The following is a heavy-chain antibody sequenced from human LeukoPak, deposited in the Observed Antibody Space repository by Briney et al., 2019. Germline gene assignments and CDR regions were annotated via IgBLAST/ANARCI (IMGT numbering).Heavy chain of an antibody. J-gene: IGHJ4*02. CDR2: IIPIFGIA. D-gene: IGHD1-26*01. Sequence: ASVKVSCKASGGTFSSYAISWVRQAPGQGLEWMGGIIPIFGIANYAQKFQGRVTITADKSTSTAYMELSSLRSEDTAVYYCARDPHSGSYLDYWGQGTLVTVSS. V-gene: IGHV1-69*10. CDR1: GGTFSSYA. CDR3: ARDPHSGSYLDY.